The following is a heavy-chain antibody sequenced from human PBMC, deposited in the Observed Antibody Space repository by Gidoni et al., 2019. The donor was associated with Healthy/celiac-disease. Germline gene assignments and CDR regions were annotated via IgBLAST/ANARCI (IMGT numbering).Heavy chain of an antibody. V-gene: IGHV6-1*01. CDR2: TYYRSKWYN. J-gene: IGHJ6*02. CDR1: GDSVSRNSAA. Sequence: QVQLQQSGPGLVKPSQTISLTCAISGDSVSRNSAAWNWIRQSPSRGLEWLGRTYYRSKWYNDYAVSVKSRITINPDTSKNQFSLQLNSVTPEDTAVYYCARGSSSSQYYYYYGMDVWGQGTTVTVSS. CDR3: ARGSSSSQYYYYYGMDV. D-gene: IGHD6-6*01.